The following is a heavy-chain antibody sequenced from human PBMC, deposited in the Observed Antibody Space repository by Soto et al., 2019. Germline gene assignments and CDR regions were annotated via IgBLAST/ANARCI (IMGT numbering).Heavy chain of an antibody. CDR3: ASLTRFLEWSGGNWFDP. CDR2: IYYSGST. J-gene: IGHJ5*02. CDR1: GGSISSSSYY. Sequence: QLQLQESGPGLVKPSETLSLTRTVSGGSISSSSYYWGWIRQPPGKGLEWIGSIYYSGSTYYNPSLKSRVTISVDTSKNQFSLKLSSVTAADTAVYYCASLTRFLEWSGGNWFDPWGQGTLVTVSS. V-gene: IGHV4-39*01. D-gene: IGHD3-3*01.